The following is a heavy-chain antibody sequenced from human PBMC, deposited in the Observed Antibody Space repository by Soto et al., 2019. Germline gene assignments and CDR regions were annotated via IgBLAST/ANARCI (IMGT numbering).Heavy chain of an antibody. V-gene: IGHV2-5*02. CDR2: NYWDDDQ. Sequence: QITLKESGPTLVKPTQTLTLTCTFSGFSFSINGVAVGWIRQPPGQALEWLALNYWDDDQRYNPSLKNRLTITKDTSRNQVVLTMTNMDPVDTATYYCAHKRDVSRGFKSWGQGTLVTVSS. CDR3: AHKRDVSRGFKS. CDR1: GFSFSINGVA. J-gene: IGHJ5*01.